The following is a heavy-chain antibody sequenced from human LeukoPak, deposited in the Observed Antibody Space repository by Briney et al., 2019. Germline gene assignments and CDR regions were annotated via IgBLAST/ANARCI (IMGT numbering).Heavy chain of an antibody. CDR1: PGSFSGSDYN. CDR3: ATYRLRSHDY. CDR2: IYYSRTT. D-gene: IGHD3-10*01. V-gene: IGHV4-31*03. J-gene: IGHJ4*02. Sequence: PSETLSLTCTVSPGSFSGSDYNWHWIRQRQGKGLEWIGYIYYSRTTYYNPSLKSRVIISIDTSKNQFSLKLSSVTAANTAVYYCATYRLRSHDYWGQGTLVSVSS.